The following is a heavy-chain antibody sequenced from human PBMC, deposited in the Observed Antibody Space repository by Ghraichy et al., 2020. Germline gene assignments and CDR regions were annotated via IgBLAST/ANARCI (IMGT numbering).Heavy chain of an antibody. Sequence: GGSLRLSCAASGFTFASYAMSWVRQAPGKGLEWVSVISGSGGSTYYADSVKGRFTISRDNSKNTLNLQMNSLRAEDTAVYYCAKLSRSIAAAGRDPFDYWGQGTLVTVSS. CDR1: GFTFASYA. CDR2: ISGSGGST. CDR3: AKLSRSIAAAGRDPFDY. J-gene: IGHJ4*02. V-gene: IGHV3-23*01. D-gene: IGHD6-13*01.